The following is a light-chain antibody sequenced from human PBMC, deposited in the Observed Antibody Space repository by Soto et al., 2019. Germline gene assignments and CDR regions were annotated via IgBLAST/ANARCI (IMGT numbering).Light chain of an antibody. J-gene: IGKJ1*01. CDR2: DAS. CDR1: QNINNW. Sequence: DIHITLSPSTLSASVGHIVTITCRASQNINNWVAWYEQKPGKAPKFLIYDASTLESGVPSRFSGSGFGTEFSLTISSLQPDDSGSYYCQHLRTFGQGTKA. CDR3: QHLRT. V-gene: IGKV1-5*01.